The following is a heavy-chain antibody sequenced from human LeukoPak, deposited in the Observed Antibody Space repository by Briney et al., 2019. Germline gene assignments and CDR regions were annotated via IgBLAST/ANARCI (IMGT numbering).Heavy chain of an antibody. D-gene: IGHD1-1*01. CDR1: GFTFSNDW. CDR2: IKRDGSQI. CDR3: ARDTTRSSGSTYFDALDM. Sequence: PGGSLRLSCVSSGFTFSNDWMTWVRQAPGKGLEGVANIKRDGSQIHYADSVKGRFTISRDNTRNSLFLQMNRLRVEDTAIYYCARDTTRSSGSTYFDALDMWGQGTMVSVSS. V-gene: IGHV3-7*01. J-gene: IGHJ3*02.